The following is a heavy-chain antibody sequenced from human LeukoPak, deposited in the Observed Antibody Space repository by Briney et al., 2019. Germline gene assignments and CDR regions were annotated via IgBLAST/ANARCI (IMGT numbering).Heavy chain of an antibody. Sequence: SSSSSYIYYADSVKGRFTISRDNAKNSLYLQMNSLRAEDTAVYYCTRDDYWGQGTLVTVSS. J-gene: IGHJ4*02. CDR2: SSSSSYI. CDR3: TRDDY. V-gene: IGHV3-21*01.